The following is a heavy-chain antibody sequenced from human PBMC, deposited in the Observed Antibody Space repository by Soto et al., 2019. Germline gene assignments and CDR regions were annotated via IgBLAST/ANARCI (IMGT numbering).Heavy chain of an antibody. D-gene: IGHD2-2*01. CDR2: IKQDGSEK. CDR1: GFTFSSYW. Sequence: GGSLRLSCAASGFTFSSYWMSWVRQAPGKGLEWVANIKQDGSEKYYVDSVKGRFTISRDNAKNSLYLQMNSLRAEDTAVYYCAREGGYCSSTSCKIYYYYGMDVWGQGTAVTVSS. CDR3: AREGGYCSSTSCKIYYYYGMDV. V-gene: IGHV3-7*03. J-gene: IGHJ6*02.